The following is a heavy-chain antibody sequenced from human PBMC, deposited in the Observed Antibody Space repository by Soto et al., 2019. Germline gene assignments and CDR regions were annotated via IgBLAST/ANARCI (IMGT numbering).Heavy chain of an antibody. J-gene: IGHJ5*02. D-gene: IGHD5-18*01. CDR1: GYSFVTYW. CDR2: IYPGDSDS. CDR3: VRGYTYAGREGYDP. V-gene: IGHV5-51*01. Sequence: PGESLKISCKGSGYSFVTYWIGWVRQAPGKGLEWMGIIYPGDSDSRYSPSFQGQVTISADISISTAYLQWSSLKASDTAIYYCVRGYTYAGREGYDPWGQGTLVTVSS.